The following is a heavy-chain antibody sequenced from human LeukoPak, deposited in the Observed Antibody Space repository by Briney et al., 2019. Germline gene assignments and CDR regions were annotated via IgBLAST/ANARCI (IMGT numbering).Heavy chain of an antibody. CDR3: ARTIPYKIAAAAGRRHNWFDP. D-gene: IGHD6-13*01. CDR1: GYTFTSYG. V-gene: IGHV1-18*01. Sequence: GASEKVSCKASGYTFTSYGISWVRQAPGQGLEWMGWISAYNGNTNYAQKLQGRVTMTTDTSTSTAYMELRSLRYDDTAVYYCARTIPYKIAAAAGRRHNWFDPWGQGTLVTVSS. J-gene: IGHJ5*02. CDR2: ISAYNGNT.